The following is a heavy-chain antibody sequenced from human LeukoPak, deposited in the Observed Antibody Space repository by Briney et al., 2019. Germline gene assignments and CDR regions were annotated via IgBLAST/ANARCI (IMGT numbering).Heavy chain of an antibody. CDR3: ARGPPPDFDC. J-gene: IGHJ4*02. V-gene: IGHV4-4*07. CDR2: IYTTGST. Sequence: SETLSLTCTVSGGSISDYYWSWIRQPAGKGLEWIGRIYTTGSTDYNPSLKSRVTVSVDTSKNQFSLKLSSVTAADTAVYYCARGPPPDFDCWGQGTLVTVSS. CDR1: GGSISDYY.